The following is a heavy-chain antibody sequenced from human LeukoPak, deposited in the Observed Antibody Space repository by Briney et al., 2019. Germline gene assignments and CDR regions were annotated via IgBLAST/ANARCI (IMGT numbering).Heavy chain of an antibody. CDR3: VSGVEMATTLRGAFDY. CDR2: ISSSSTYI. CDR1: GFIFSSYT. D-gene: IGHD5-24*01. J-gene: IGHJ4*02. Sequence: GGSLRLSCAASGFIFSSYTMNWVRQAPGKGLEWVSSISSSSTYIYYADSVKGRFTISRDNSKNTLYLQMNSLRAEDTAVYYCVSGVEMATTLRGAFDYWGQGTLVTVSS. V-gene: IGHV3-21*01.